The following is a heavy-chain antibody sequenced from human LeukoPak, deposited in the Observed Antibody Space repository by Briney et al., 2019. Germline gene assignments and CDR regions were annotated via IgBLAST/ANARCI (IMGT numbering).Heavy chain of an antibody. D-gene: IGHD3-3*01. V-gene: IGHV3-23*01. CDR3: AKSLGRLRFLEWLLFA. J-gene: IGHJ5*02. CDR2: ISGSGDST. Sequence: GGSLRLSCAASGFTFSSYAMSWVRQAPGKGLEWVSAISGSGDSTYYADSVKGRFTISRDNSKNTLYLQMNSLRAEDTAVYYCAKSLGRLRFLEWLLFAWGQGTLVTVSS. CDR1: GFTFSSYA.